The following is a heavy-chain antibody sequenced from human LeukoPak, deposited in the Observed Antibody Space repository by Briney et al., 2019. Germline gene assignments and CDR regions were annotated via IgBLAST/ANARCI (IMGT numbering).Heavy chain of an antibody. CDR2: IYYSGST. Sequence: SETLSLTCTVSGGSISSSSYYWGWIRQPPGKGLEWIGSIYYSGSTYYNPSLKSRATISVDTSKNQFSLKLSSVTAADTAVYYCARHNPIPRYDYVWGSYRDNAFDIWGQGTMVTVSS. J-gene: IGHJ3*02. CDR3: ARHNPIPRYDYVWGSYRDNAFDI. D-gene: IGHD3-16*02. CDR1: GGSISSSSYY. V-gene: IGHV4-39*01.